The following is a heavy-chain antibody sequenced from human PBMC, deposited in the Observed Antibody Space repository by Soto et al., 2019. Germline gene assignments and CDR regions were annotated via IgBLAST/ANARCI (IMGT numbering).Heavy chain of an antibody. CDR1: GGSISSSSYY. J-gene: IGHJ5*02. CDR2: IYYSGST. V-gene: IGHV4-39*01. CDR3: ARHRYYYDSSGLFDP. Sequence: CTVSGGSISSSSYYWGWTRQPPGKGLEWIGSIYYSGSTYYNPSLKSRVTISVDTSKNQFSLKLSSVTAADTAVYYCARHRYYYDSSGLFDPWGQGTLVTVSS. D-gene: IGHD3-22*01.